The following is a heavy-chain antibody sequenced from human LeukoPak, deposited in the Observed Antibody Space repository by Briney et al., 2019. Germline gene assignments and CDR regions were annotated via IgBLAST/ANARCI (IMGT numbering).Heavy chain of an antibody. Sequence: SETLSLTCTVSGGSISSGSYYWCWIRQPAGKGLEWIGRIYTSGSTNYNPSLKSRVTISVDTSKNQFSLKLSSVTAADTAVYYCARAVATMVRGVTWAFDIWGQGTMVTVSS. CDR3: ARAVATMVRGVTWAFDI. CDR1: GGSISSGSYY. CDR2: IYTSGST. D-gene: IGHD3-10*01. J-gene: IGHJ3*02. V-gene: IGHV4-61*02.